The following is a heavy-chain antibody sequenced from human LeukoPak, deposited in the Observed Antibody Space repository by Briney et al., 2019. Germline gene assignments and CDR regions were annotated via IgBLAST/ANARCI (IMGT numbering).Heavy chain of an antibody. J-gene: IGHJ6*03. Sequence: QSGGSLRLSCAASGFTLSSYAMHWVRQAPGKGLEYVSAISSNGGSTYYANSVKGGFTISRDNSKNTLYLQMGSLRAEDMAVYYCVNRLGGYCSGSSCYTEYYYMDVWGKGTTVTVSS. CDR2: ISSNGGST. CDR3: VNRLGGYCSGSSCYTEYYYMDV. CDR1: GFTLSSYA. V-gene: IGHV3-64*01. D-gene: IGHD2-2*02.